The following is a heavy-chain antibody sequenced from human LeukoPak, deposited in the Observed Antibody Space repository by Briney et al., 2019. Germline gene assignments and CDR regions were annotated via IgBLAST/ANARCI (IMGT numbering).Heavy chain of an antibody. V-gene: IGHV3-30*18. D-gene: IGHD5-18*01. J-gene: IGHJ4*02. Sequence: GRSLRLSCAASGFTFSSYGMHWVRQAPGKGLEWVAVISYDGSNKYYADSVKGRFTISRDNSKNTLYLQMNSLRAEDTAVYYCAKGVGYSSLGGDYWGQGTLVTVSS. CDR2: ISYDGSNK. CDR1: GFTFSSYG. CDR3: AKGVGYSSLGGDY.